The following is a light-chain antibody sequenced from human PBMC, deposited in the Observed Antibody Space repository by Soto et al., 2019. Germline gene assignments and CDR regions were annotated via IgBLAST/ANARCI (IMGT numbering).Light chain of an antibody. CDR3: QVWDTSSEVVA. CDR1: NIGSKS. J-gene: IGLJ2*01. CDR2: DDT. Sequence: SYELAQPPSVSVAPGQKARIPCGGNNIGSKSVHWYQQKAGQAPELVVFDDTVRPAGIPERLAGSNSGNSATLTISRVEAGDEADYYCQVWDTSSEVVAFGGGTKLTVL. V-gene: IGLV3-21*02.